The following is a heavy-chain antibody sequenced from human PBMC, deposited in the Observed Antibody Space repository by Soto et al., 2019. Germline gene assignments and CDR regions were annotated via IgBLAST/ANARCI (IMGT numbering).Heavy chain of an antibody. D-gene: IGHD3-3*01. Sequence: QLHLVQSGAVVKKPGASVTVSCSASGYPVTAYYMHWVRQAPGRGLEWMGGINPATGAAKYTQTFRGRVTITRETSPGTVFMELSGLTSEDTAVCFWARGGGVGVAGSAAFDMWGQGTVVTVSS. V-gene: IGHV1-2*02. CDR1: GYPVTAYY. CDR3: ARGGGVGVAGSAAFDM. J-gene: IGHJ3*02. CDR2: INPATGAA.